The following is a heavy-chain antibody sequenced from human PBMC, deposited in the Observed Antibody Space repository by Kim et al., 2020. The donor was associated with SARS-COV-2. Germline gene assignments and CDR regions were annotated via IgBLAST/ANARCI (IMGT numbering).Heavy chain of an antibody. J-gene: IGHJ4*02. D-gene: IGHD6-19*01. Sequence: SVKVSCKASGGTFSSYAISWVRQAPGQGLEWMGGIIPIFGTANYAQKFQGRVTSTADESTSTAYMELSSLRSEDTAVYYCAIYSSGGIFYFDYWGQGTLVTVSS. CDR3: AIYSSGGIFYFDY. V-gene: IGHV1-69*13. CDR2: IIPIFGTA. CDR1: GGTFSSYA.